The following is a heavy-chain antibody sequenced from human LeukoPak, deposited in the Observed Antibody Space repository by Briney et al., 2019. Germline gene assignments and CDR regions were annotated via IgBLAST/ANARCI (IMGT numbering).Heavy chain of an antibody. V-gene: IGHV4-39*01. J-gene: IGHJ6*03. Sequence: SETLSLTCTVSGGSLNTANYYWVWLRQPPGKGLEWIGSIYYSETTYDNPSLKSRVTISIETSKNQFSLRLSSVTASDTAVYYCARQRADYYYYYVDVWGEETTVAVS. CDR1: GGSLNTANYY. CDR3: ARQRADYYYYYVDV. CDR2: IYYSETT.